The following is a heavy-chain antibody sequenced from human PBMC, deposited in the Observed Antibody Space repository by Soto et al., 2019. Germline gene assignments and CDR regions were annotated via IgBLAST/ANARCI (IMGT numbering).Heavy chain of an antibody. CDR1: GYTFTGYY. V-gene: IGHV1-46*01. D-gene: IGHD3-10*01. CDR3: AREGSASDLLRRFKAWETGGYYYYGMDV. J-gene: IGHJ6*02. Sequence: ASVKVSCKASGYTFTGYYMHWVRQAPGQGLEWMGIINPNSGSTNYAQKFQGRVTMTRDTSTSTVYMELSRLRSEDTAVYYCAREGSASDLLRRFKAWETGGYYYYGMDVWGQGTTVTVSS. CDR2: INPNSGST.